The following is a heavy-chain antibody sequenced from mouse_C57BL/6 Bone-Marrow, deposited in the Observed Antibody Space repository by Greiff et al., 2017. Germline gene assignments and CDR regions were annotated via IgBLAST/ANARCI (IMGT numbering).Heavy chain of an antibody. V-gene: IGHV1-59*01. Sequence: QVPLQQPGAELVRPGTSVKLSCKASGYTFTSYWMHWVKQRPGQGLEWIGVIYPSDSYTNYNQKFKGKATLTVDTSSSTAYMQLSSLTSEDAAVYYFARWVAYWGQGTLVTVSA. CDR2: IYPSDSYT. CDR3: ARWVAY. J-gene: IGHJ3*01. CDR1: GYTFTSYW.